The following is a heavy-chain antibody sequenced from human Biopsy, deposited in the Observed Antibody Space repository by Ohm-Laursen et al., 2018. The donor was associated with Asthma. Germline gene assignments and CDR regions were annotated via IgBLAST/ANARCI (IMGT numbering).Heavy chain of an antibody. CDR3: AKDKVGAANSYQYGMDV. CDR2: ISGNGDNT. D-gene: IGHD1-26*01. CDR1: ESPFSSYA. V-gene: IGHV3-23*01. J-gene: IGHJ6*02. Sequence: GSLRLSCAASESPFSSYAMNWVRQAPGRGLEWVSSISGNGDNTHYSDSVQGRFIISRDNSKNTLYLQMNSLRVEDTAIYFCAKDKVGAANSYQYGMDVWGQGTTVTVSS.